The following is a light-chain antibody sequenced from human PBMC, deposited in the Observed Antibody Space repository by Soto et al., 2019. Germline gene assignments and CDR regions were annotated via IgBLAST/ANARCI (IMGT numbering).Light chain of an antibody. V-gene: IGKV3-15*01. CDR2: DAS. Sequence: EIVLTQSPGTLSLSPGERATLSCRASQSVSSSYAWYQQRPGQAPRRLIYDASTRTTGVPARCSGSGSGTEFTLTISSLQAEDFAAYYCQQYNSWPGTFGQGTKVDI. CDR1: QSVSSS. J-gene: IGKJ1*01. CDR3: QQYNSWPGT.